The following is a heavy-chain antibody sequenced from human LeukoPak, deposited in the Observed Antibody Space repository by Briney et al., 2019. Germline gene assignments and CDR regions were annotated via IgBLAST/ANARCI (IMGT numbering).Heavy chain of an antibody. CDR3: ARRYGSGTYYLNY. Sequence: GGSLRLSCAASGFTFSSYWMHWVRQAPGKGLVWVTRINSDGSITNYADSVQGRFTISRDNAKNTVYLQMNSLRAEDTAVYYCARRYGSGTYYLNYWGQGSLVTVSS. V-gene: IGHV3-74*01. CDR2: INSDGSIT. D-gene: IGHD3-10*01. CDR1: GFTFSSYW. J-gene: IGHJ4*02.